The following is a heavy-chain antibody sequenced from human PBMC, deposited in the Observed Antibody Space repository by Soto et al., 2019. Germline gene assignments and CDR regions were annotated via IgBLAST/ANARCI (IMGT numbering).Heavy chain of an antibody. CDR2: ISHDGSST. Sequence: QVQLVESGGGVVQPGRSLRLSCAASGFTFSSLGMHWVRQAPGKGLEWVGIISHDGSSTYYADSVKGRFTISRDNSKNTLDLQLSSLTTEDTAVYYCVKEIGDSSDYQLDYWGQGTLVTVSS. V-gene: IGHV3-30*18. D-gene: IGHD3-22*01. CDR1: GFTFSSLG. J-gene: IGHJ4*02. CDR3: VKEIGDSSDYQLDY.